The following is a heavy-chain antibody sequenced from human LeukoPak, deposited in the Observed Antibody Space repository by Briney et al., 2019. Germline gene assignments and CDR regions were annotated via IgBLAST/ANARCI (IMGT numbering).Heavy chain of an antibody. V-gene: IGHV4-4*02. J-gene: IGHJ4*02. CDR1: GGSISSTNW. D-gene: IGHD3-22*01. Sequence: SETLSLTCAVSGGSISSTNWWNCVRQPPGKGLEWIGEIYHSGCTNYSPSLKSRVTISLDNSKNQFSLRLSFVTAADTAVYYCARVTGYMIEDYFDYWGQGTLVTVSS. CDR3: ARVTGYMIEDYFDY. CDR2: IYHSGCT.